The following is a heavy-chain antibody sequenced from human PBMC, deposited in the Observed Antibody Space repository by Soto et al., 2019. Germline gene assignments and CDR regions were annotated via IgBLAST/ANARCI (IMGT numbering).Heavy chain of an antibody. D-gene: IGHD1-20*01. CDR1: GFTFSSYS. CDR3: ASNNWNDGYDY. CDR2: ISSSSTI. J-gene: IGHJ4*02. V-gene: IGHV3-48*02. Sequence: GGSLRLSCAASGFTFSSYSMNWVRQAPGKGLEWVSYISSSSTIYYADSVKGRFTISRDNAKNSLYLQMNSLRDEDTAVYYCASNNWNDGYDYWGQGTLVTVSS.